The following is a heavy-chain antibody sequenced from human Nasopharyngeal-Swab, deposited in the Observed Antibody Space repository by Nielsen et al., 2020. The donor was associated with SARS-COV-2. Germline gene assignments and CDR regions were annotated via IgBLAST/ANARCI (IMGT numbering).Heavy chain of an antibody. V-gene: IGHV1-69*13. CDR1: GGTFSSYA. CDR3: ARDCSSGVRYFDWLSPGYNWFDP. D-gene: IGHD3-9*01. CDR2: IIPIFGTA. Sequence: SVKVSCKASGGTFSSYAISWVRQAPGQGLEWMGGIIPIFGTANYAQKFQGRVTITADESTSTAYMELSSLRSEDTAVYYCARDCSSGVRYFDWLSPGYNWFDPWGQGTLVIVSS. J-gene: IGHJ5*02.